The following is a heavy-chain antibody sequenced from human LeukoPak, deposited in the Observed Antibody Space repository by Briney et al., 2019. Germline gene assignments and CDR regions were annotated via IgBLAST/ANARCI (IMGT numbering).Heavy chain of an antibody. CDR1: GFTFSSYS. Sequence: PGGSLRLSCAASGFTFSSYSMNWVRQAPGKGLEWVSYISSSSSTIYYADSVKGRFTISRDNAKNSLYLQMNSLRAEDTAVYYCAREPVFRFLEWLAYLASGGKETLLTV. D-gene: IGHD3-3*01. V-gene: IGHV3-48*01. J-gene: IGHJ4*02. CDR3: AREPVFRFLEWLAYLAS. CDR2: ISSSSSTI.